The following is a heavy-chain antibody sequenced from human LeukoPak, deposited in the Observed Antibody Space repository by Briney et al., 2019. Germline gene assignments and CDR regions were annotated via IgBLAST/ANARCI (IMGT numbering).Heavy chain of an antibody. CDR1: GFTFSSYA. Sequence: QPGRSLRLSCAASGFTFSSYAIHWVRQAPGKGLEWVSLISFDGSNKYYADSVKGRFAISRDNSTNTLYLQMNSLRPEATAVYYCARGNGLSSGWYEFDFWGQGALVAVSS. CDR2: ISFDGSNK. J-gene: IGHJ4*02. CDR3: ARGNGLSSGWYEFDF. V-gene: IGHV3-30*09. D-gene: IGHD6-19*01.